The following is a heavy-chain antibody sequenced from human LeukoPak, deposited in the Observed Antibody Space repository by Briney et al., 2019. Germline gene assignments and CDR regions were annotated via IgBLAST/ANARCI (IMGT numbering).Heavy chain of an antibody. D-gene: IGHD3-10*01. CDR2: INPNSGGT. CDR3: ARDGDRRTTYYYGSGSEY. CDR1: GYTFTGYY. V-gene: IGHV1-2*02. J-gene: IGHJ4*02. Sequence: ASVKVSCKASGYTFTGYYMHWVRQAPGQGLEWMGWINPNSGGTNYAQKFQGRVTMTTDTSTSTAYMELRSLRSDDTAVYYCARDGDRRTTYYYGSGSEYWGQGTLVTVSS.